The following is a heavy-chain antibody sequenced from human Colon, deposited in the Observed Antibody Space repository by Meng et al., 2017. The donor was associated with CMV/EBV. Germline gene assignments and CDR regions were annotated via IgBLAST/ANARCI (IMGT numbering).Heavy chain of an antibody. CDR1: GFTFSNYD. D-gene: IGHD1-26*01. V-gene: IGHV3-13*01. Sequence: GESLKISCAASGFTFSNYDMHWVRQPAGKGLEWVSSIGTTDDTYYLGSVKGRVTISRENANNSLYLQMNSLRAGDTAMYYCARGWSHTGGWFDPWGQGTLVTVSS. CDR2: IGTTDDT. J-gene: IGHJ5*02. CDR3: ARGWSHTGGWFDP.